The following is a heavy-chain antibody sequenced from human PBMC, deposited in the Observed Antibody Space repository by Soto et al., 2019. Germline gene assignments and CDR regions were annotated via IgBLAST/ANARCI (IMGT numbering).Heavy chain of an antibody. J-gene: IGHJ5*02. V-gene: IGHV3-30*04. CDR2: ISPDGRNE. Sequence: QVQLVESGGGVVQPGRSLRLSCAASGFTFNYYAMHWVRQAPGKGLEWVAVISPDGRNEFYVDSVKGRFTISRDNSKNTLYLQMSSLRAEDTGVYYCARDVISACGSSTSCHRWAYNSFDPWGQGTLVTVSS. D-gene: IGHD2-2*01. CDR1: GFTFNYYA. CDR3: ARDVISACGSSTSCHRWAYNSFDP.